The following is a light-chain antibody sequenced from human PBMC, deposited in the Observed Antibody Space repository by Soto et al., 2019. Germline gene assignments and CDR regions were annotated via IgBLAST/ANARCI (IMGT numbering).Light chain of an antibody. Sequence: QSALTQPASVSGSPGQSITISCTGTSSDVGGYNYVSWYQQHPGKAPKLMIYEVSNRPSGVSHRFSGSKSGNTASLTISGLQDEDEADYYCSSYTSNSGVFGTGTKLTVL. J-gene: IGLJ1*01. V-gene: IGLV2-14*01. CDR3: SSYTSNSGV. CDR1: SSDVGGYNY. CDR2: EVS.